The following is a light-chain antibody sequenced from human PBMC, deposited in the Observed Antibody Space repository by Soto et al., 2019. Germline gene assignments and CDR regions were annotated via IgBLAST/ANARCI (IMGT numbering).Light chain of an antibody. V-gene: IGLV2-14*01. CDR1: SSDVGGYDY. CDR2: EVS. J-gene: IGLJ1*01. CDR3: SSYTTSSSYV. Sequence: QSVLTQPASVSGSPGQSITMSCTGTSSDVGGYDYVSWYQQHPGEVPKLIIFEVSSRPAWISNRFSASKSGNTASLTISGLQAEDEADYYCSSYTTSSSYVFGTGTKVIVL.